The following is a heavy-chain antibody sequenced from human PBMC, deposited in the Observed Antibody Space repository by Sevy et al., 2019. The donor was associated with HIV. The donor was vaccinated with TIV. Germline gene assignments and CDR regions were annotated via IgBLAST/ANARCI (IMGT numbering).Heavy chain of an antibody. CDR2: IYRTGNT. D-gene: IGHD3-16*01. Sequence: SETLSLTCAVSGGSISTGGFSWNWIRQPPGKGLEWIGHIYRTGNTYYNPSLGSRVSISVDRSKNQFSLKLSSVPAADTAVYYCVRGPSYGYVSYGFDVWGQGTMVTVSS. V-gene: IGHV4-30-2*01. J-gene: IGHJ3*01. CDR1: GGSISTGGFS. CDR3: VRGPSYGYVSYGFDV.